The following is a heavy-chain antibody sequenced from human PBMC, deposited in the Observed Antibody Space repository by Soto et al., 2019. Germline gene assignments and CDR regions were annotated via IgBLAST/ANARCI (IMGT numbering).Heavy chain of an antibody. J-gene: IGHJ4*02. V-gene: IGHV4-61*01. Sequence: QVQLQESGPGLVKPSETLSLTCTVSGGSVSSGSYYWSWIRQPPGKGLEWNGYMYNSGSTNYNPSLKSRVIISVDTSKNQFSLKLSSVTAADTAVYYCARVSSGWYYFDYWGQGTLVTVSS. D-gene: IGHD6-19*01. CDR2: MYNSGST. CDR1: GGSVSSGSYY. CDR3: ARVSSGWYYFDY.